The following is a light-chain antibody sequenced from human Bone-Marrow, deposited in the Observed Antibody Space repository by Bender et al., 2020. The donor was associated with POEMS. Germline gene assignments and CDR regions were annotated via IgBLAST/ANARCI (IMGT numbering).Light chain of an antibody. V-gene: IGLV1-44*01. Sequence: GTPGQRVTISCSGGSSNIGAHAVNWYQHLPGTAPKLLIYSSHRRPSEVPDRFAGSRSGTSASLAISGLQSEDEADYYCAVWDDSLNGWVFGGGTKLTVL. CDR2: SSH. CDR1: SSNIGAHA. J-gene: IGLJ3*02. CDR3: AVWDDSLNGWV.